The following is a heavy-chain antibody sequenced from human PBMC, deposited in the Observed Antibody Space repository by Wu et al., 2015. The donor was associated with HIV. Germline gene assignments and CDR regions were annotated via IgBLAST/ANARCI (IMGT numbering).Heavy chain of an antibody. CDR1: GYTFTGYY. CDR2: INPNSGGT. Sequence: QVQLVQSGAEVKKPGASVKVSCKASGYTFTGYYMHWVRQAPGQGLEWMGWINPNSGGTNYAQRFQGRVTMTRDTSISTAYMELSRLRSDDTAVYYCVRGEWIAAAEMSYYYMDVWGKGTTVTVSS. D-gene: IGHD6-13*01. V-gene: IGHV1-2*02. J-gene: IGHJ6*03. CDR3: VRGEWIAAAEMSYYYMDV.